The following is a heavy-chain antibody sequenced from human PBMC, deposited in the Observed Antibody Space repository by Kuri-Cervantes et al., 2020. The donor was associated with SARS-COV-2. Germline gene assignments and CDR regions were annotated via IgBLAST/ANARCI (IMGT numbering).Heavy chain of an antibody. CDR3: ARELTNWGSGGSAYDAFDI. V-gene: IGHV4-59*12. J-gene: IGHJ3*02. CDR1: GGSISSYY. Sequence: SETLSLTCTVSGGSISSYYWSWIRQPPGKGLEWIGYIHYSGSTNYNPSLKSRVTISVDTSKNQFSLKLSSVTAADTAVYYCARELTNWGSGGSAYDAFDIWGQGTMVTVSS. CDR2: IHYSGST. D-gene: IGHD7-27*01.